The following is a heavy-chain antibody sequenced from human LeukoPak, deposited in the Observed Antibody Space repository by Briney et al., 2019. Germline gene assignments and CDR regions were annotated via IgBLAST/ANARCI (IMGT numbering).Heavy chain of an antibody. V-gene: IGHV3-21*01. CDR1: GFTFSSYS. CDR3: ARVAVIEDTAMVGWFDP. J-gene: IGHJ5*02. Sequence: PGGSLRLSCAASGFTFSSYSMNWVRQAPGKGLEWVSSISSSSSYIYYADSVKGRFAISRDNAKNSLYLQMNSLRAEDTAVYYCARVAVIEDTAMVGWFDPWGQGTLVTVSS. CDR2: ISSSSSYI. D-gene: IGHD5-18*01.